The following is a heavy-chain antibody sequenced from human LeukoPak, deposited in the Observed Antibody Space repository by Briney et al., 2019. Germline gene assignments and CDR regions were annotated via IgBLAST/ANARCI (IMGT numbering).Heavy chain of an antibody. CDR2: IHYSDPT. D-gene: IGHD1-26*01. J-gene: IGHJ3*02. CDR3: ARDRRWELLHAFDI. Sequence: SETLSLTCTVSGGSISNYFWSWIRQPTGKGLEWIAYIHYSDPTNYNPSLKSRVTISLDTSKNQFSLMLSSVTAADTAVYYCARDRRWELLHAFDIWGQGTMVTVSS. CDR1: GGSISNYF. V-gene: IGHV4-59*01.